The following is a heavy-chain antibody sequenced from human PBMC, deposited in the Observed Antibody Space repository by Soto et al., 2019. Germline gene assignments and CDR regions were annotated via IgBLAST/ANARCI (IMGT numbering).Heavy chain of an antibody. CDR2: INHSGST. CDR3: ARSKATMVRGGVDP. CDR1: GGSFSGYY. Sequence: PSETLSLTCAVYGGSFSGYYWSWIRQPPGKGLEWIGEINHSGSTNYNPSLKSRVTISVDTSKNQFSLKLSSVTAADTAVYYCARSKATMVRGGVDPWGQGTLVTVSS. J-gene: IGHJ5*02. D-gene: IGHD3-10*01. V-gene: IGHV4-34*01.